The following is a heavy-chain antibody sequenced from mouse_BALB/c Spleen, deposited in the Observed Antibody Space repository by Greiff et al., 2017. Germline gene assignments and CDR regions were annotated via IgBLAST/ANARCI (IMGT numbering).Heavy chain of an antibody. V-gene: IGHV1-14*01. CDR1: GYTFTSYV. CDR3: ARWGGNYPYYFDY. J-gene: IGHJ2*01. CDR2: INPYNDGT. Sequence: EVQLQQSGPELVKPGASVKMSCKASGYTFTSYVMHWVKQKPGQGLEWIGYINPYNDGTKYNEKFKGKATLTSDKSSSTAYMELSSLTSEDSAVYYCARWGGNYPYYFDYWGQGTTLTVSS. D-gene: IGHD2-1*01.